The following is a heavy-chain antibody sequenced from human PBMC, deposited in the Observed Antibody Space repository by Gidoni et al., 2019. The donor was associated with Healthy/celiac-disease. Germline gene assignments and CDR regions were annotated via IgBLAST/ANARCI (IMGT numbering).Heavy chain of an antibody. J-gene: IGHJ5*02. CDR2: TYYRPKWYN. CDR1: GACVSSTSAA. CDR3: ARDLVAVAGPYNWFDP. Sequence: QVQLLQSGPGLVKPSQTHSLTCAISGACVSSTSAAWNWSRQSQSGGLEWLGRTYYRPKWYNDYAVSVKSRITINPDTSKNQSSLQLNTVTPEDTAVYDCARDLVAVAGPYNWFDPWGQGTLVTVSS. D-gene: IGHD6-19*01. V-gene: IGHV6-1*01.